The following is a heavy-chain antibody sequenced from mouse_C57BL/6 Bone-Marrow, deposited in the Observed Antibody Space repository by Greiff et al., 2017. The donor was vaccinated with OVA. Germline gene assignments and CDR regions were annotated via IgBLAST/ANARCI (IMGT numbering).Heavy chain of an antibody. D-gene: IGHD1-1*01. CDR2: INPNNGGT. Sequence: VQLQQSGPELVKPGASVKISCKASGYTFTDYYMNWVKQSHGKSLEWIGDINPNNGGTSYNQKFKGKATLTVDKSSSTAYMELRSLTSEDSAVYYCARVITHGWYFDVWGTGTTVTVSS. CDR1: GYTFTDYY. CDR3: ARVITHGWYFDV. J-gene: IGHJ1*03. V-gene: IGHV1-26*01.